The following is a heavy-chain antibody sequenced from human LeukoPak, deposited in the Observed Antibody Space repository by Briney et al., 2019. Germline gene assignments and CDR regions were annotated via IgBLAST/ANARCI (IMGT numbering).Heavy chain of an antibody. J-gene: IGHJ5*02. Sequence: PGGSLRLSCAASGFTFSSYWMHWVRQVPGKGLVWVSRIKSDGSYYADSVKGRFTISRDNSKDTLYLQMNSLRADDTALYYCARDLGVLRSGEQHPDNWLDPWGQGTLVTVSS. D-gene: IGHD1/OR15-1a*01. CDR3: ARDLGVLRSGEQHPDNWLDP. CDR2: IKSDGS. CDR1: GFTFSSYW. V-gene: IGHV3-74*01.